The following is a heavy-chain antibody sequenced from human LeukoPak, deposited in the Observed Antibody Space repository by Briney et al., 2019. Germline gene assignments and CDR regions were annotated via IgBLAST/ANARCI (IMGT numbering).Heavy chain of an antibody. V-gene: IGHV1-2*02. Sequence: GASVKVSCKASGYTFSSYAMNWVRQAPGQGLEWMGWINPNSGGTNYAQKFQGRVTMTRDTSISTAYMELSRLRSDDTAVYYCAREVSAYCGGDCYSTTYYYYMDVWGKGTTVTISS. D-gene: IGHD2-21*02. CDR3: AREVSAYCGGDCYSTTYYYYMDV. CDR2: INPNSGGT. J-gene: IGHJ6*03. CDR1: GYTFSSYA.